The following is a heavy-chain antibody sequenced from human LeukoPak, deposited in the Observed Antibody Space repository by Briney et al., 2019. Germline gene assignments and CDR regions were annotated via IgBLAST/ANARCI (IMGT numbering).Heavy chain of an antibody. Sequence: SETLSLTCTVSGDSISSYYWSWIRQPPGKGLEWIAYIYHTGSTNYNPSLKSRVTMSVDTSKNQFSLKLSSVTAADTAVYYCARNRYSSSLRWFDPWGQGTLVTVSS. CDR1: GDSISSYY. CDR2: IYHTGST. V-gene: IGHV4-59*12. D-gene: IGHD6-13*01. J-gene: IGHJ5*02. CDR3: ARNRYSSSLRWFDP.